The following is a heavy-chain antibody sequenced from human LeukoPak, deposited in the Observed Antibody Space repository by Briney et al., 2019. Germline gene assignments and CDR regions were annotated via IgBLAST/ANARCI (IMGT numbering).Heavy chain of an antibody. D-gene: IGHD1-26*01. CDR3: ASGSANWFDP. CDR2: IYYSGST. V-gene: IGHV4-39*01. CDR1: GGSISSSSYY. J-gene: IGHJ5*02. Sequence: SETLSLTCTVSGGSISSSSYYWGWIRQPPGKGLEWIGSIYYSGSTYCNPSLKSRVTISVDTSKNQFSLKLSSVTAADTAVYYCASGSANWFDPWGQGTLVTVSS.